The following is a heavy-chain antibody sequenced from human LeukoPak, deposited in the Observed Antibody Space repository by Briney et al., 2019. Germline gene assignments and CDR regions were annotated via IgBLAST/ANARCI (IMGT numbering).Heavy chain of an antibody. CDR1: GFTFSSYS. J-gene: IGHJ4*02. V-gene: IGHV3-48*01. CDR3: ARDPLEVVTAIIVNDY. Sequence: GGSLRLSCAASGFTFSSYSMNWVRQAPGKGLEWVSYISSSSSTIYYADSVKGRFTISRDNAKNSLYLQMNSLRAEDTAVYYCARDPLEVVTAIIVNDYWGQGTLVTVSS. CDR2: ISSSSSTI. D-gene: IGHD2-21*02.